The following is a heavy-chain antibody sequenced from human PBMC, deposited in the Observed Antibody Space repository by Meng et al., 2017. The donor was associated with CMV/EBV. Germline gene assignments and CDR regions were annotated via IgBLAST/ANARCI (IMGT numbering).Heavy chain of an antibody. D-gene: IGHD2-2*01. Sequence: ETLSLTCAASGFTFSSYSMNWVRQAPGKGLEWVSSISSSSSYIYYADSVKGRFTISRDNAKNSLYLQMNSLRAEDTAVYYCARDFPYCSSTSCYPWWGQGTLGTVSS. J-gene: IGHJ4*02. CDR3: ARDFPYCSSTSCYPW. V-gene: IGHV3-21*01. CDR1: GFTFSSYS. CDR2: ISSSSSYI.